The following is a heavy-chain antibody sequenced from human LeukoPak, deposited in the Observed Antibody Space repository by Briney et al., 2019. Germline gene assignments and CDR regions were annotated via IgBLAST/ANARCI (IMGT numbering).Heavy chain of an antibody. CDR1: GRSFSGYY. V-gene: IGHV4-34*01. CDR3: ARGGAVAGPHYYYYYGMDV. D-gene: IGHD6-19*01. CDR2: INHSGST. J-gene: IGHJ6*04. Sequence: PSETLSLTCAVYGRSFSGYYWTWIRQPPGKGLEWIGEINHSGSTNYNPSLKSRVTISVDTSKNQFSLKLSSVTAADTAVYYCARGGAVAGPHYYYYYGMDVWGKGTTVTVSS.